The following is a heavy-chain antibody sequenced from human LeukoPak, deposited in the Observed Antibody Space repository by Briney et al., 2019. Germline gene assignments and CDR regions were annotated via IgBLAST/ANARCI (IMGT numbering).Heavy chain of an antibody. Sequence: SETLSLTCTVSGGSTSGYYWSWIRQPPGKGLEWIGRVHSGDNSDSVPSLKSRLAISLDTSTNQFSLKLTSVTAADTAVCYCARGGAHSPSHDYFHQFMDVWGKGTSVIVSS. CDR3: ARGGAHSPSHDYFHQFMDV. V-gene: IGHV4-4*07. J-gene: IGHJ6*03. CDR2: VHSGDNS. CDR1: GGSTSGYY. D-gene: IGHD1-26*01.